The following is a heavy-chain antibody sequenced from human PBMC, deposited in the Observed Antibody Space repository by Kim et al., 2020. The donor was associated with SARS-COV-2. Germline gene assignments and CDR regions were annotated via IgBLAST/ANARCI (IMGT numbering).Heavy chain of an antibody. J-gene: IGHJ5*02. D-gene: IGHD5-12*01. V-gene: IGHV4-34*01. CDR2: IDDSGSS. CDR1: GGSFSGYQ. CDR3: ARGVAGS. Sequence: SETLSLTCAVYGGSFSGYQWSWIRQSPERGLEWIGQIDDSGSSQYNPSFKSRVTISVDTSKNQFSLKLTSVTAADTAVYYCARGVAGSWGQGTLVTVSS.